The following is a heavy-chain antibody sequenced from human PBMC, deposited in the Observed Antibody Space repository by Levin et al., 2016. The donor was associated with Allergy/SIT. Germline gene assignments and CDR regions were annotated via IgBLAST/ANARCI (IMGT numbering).Heavy chain of an antibody. CDR3: AKDPVATVKPGGDGFDI. V-gene: IGHV3-7*03. CDR2: INSDGSET. Sequence: GGSLRLSCVGSGFDVNKYWMTWVRQAPGKGLEWVANINSDGSETYYVDSVKGRFTFSRDNAKSSLYLQMNNLRPDDTAVYYCAKDPVATVKPGGDGFDIWGQGTTVTVSS. D-gene: IGHD5-12*01. CDR1: GFDVNKYW. J-gene: IGHJ3*02.